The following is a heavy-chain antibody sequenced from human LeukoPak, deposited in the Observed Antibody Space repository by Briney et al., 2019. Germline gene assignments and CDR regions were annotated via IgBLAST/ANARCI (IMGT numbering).Heavy chain of an antibody. CDR3: ASLDYYDSSGYYRYFDY. V-gene: IGHV4-59*12. CDR1: GGSISSYY. J-gene: IGHJ4*02. D-gene: IGHD3-22*01. CDR2: IYYSGST. Sequence: SETLSLTCTVSGGSISSYYWSWIRQPPGKGLEWIGYIYYSGSTNYNPSLKSRVTISVDTSKNQFSLKLSSVTAADTAVYYCASLDYYDSSGYYRYFDYWGQGTLVTVSS.